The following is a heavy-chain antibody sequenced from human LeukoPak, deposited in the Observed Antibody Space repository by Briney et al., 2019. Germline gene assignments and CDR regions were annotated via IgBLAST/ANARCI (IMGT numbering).Heavy chain of an antibody. CDR3: ARPWSSSGNQEPFNYYYYGMDV. D-gene: IGHD6-13*01. Sequence: PGGSLRLSCAASGFTVSSNYMTWVRQAPGKGLEWVSVIYSGGRTYYADSVKGRFDISRDNSKNTLYLQMNSLRAEDTAVYYCARPWSSSGNQEPFNYYYYGMDVWGQGTTVTVSS. J-gene: IGHJ6*02. CDR2: IYSGGRT. CDR1: GFTVSSNY. V-gene: IGHV3-53*01.